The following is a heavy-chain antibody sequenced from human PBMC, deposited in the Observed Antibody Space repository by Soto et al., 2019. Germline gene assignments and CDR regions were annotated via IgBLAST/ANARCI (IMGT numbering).Heavy chain of an antibody. J-gene: IGHJ4*02. V-gene: IGHV1-69*04. CDR2: IFPLSDIP. Sequence: SVKVCCEASGGSFRNYPIKWVRQAPGQGLEWMGSIFPLSDIPDYAQNFQARLTISADTSTSTAYMELSSLTSDDTAMYFCARGPLVVLNYFESWGKGTLVTVSS. CDR3: ARGPLVVLNYFES. CDR1: GGSFRNYP.